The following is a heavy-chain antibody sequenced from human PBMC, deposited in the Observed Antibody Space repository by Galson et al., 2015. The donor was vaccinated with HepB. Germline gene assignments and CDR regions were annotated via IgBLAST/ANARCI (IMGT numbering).Heavy chain of an antibody. CDR2: ISYDGSNK. Sequence: SLRLSCAASGFTFSSCGMHWVRQAPGKGLEWVAVISYDGSNKYYADSVKGRFTISRDNSKNTLYLQMNSLRAEDTAVYYCAKDRLDVGSWLRSEYFQHWGQGTLVTVSS. D-gene: IGHD6-13*01. V-gene: IGHV3-30*18. CDR1: GFTFSSCG. CDR3: AKDRLDVGSWLRSEYFQH. J-gene: IGHJ1*01.